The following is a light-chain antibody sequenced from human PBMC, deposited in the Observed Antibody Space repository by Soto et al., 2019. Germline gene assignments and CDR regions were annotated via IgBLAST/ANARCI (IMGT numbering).Light chain of an antibody. J-gene: IGKJ5*01. CDR2: GAS. CDR3: QQYSSSPS. CDR1: QSVSTN. V-gene: IGKV3-15*01. Sequence: EIVMTQSPTTLSVSPGERSTLSFRASQSVSTNLAWYQQKPGQVPSLLIYGASTRASGIPARFSGSGSGTEFTLTIGSLQSEDFAVYYCQQYSSSPSFGQGTRLEI.